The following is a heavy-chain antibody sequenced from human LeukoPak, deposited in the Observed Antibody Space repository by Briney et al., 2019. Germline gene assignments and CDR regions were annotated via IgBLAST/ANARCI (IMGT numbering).Heavy chain of an antibody. CDR1: GGSISSSSYY. V-gene: IGHV4-39*01. D-gene: IGHD4-17*01. Sequence: SETLSLTCTVSGGSISSSSYYWGWIRQPPGKGLEWIGSIYYSGSTYYNPSLKSRVTISVGTSKNQFSLKLSSVTAADTAVYYCARGRDYGDYGLGYWGQGTLVTVSS. CDR2: IYYSGST. J-gene: IGHJ4*02. CDR3: ARGRDYGDYGLGY.